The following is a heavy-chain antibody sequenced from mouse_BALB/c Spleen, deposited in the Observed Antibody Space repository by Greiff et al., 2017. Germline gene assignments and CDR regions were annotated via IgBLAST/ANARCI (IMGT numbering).Heavy chain of an antibody. Sequence: VKLVESGAELAKPGASVKMSCKASGYTFTSYWMHWVKQRPGQGLEWIGYINPSTGYTEYNQKFKDKATLTADKSSSTAYMQLSSLTSEDSAVYYCARKGDLLRYYFDYWGQGTTLTVSS. CDR2: INPSTGYT. V-gene: IGHV1-7*01. CDR3: ARKGDLLRYYFDY. CDR1: GYTFTSYW. D-gene: IGHD1-1*01. J-gene: IGHJ2*01.